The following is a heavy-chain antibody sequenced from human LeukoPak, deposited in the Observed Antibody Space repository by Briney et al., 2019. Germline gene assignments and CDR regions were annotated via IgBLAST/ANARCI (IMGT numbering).Heavy chain of an antibody. V-gene: IGHV4-30-2*01. CDR1: GGSISSGGYS. D-gene: IGHD2-21*02. CDR3: AKEGDWTHES. J-gene: IGHJ5*02. CDR2: IYHSGST. Sequence: SETLSLTCAVSGGSISSGGYSWSWIRQPPGKGLEWIGYIYHSGSTYYNPSLKSRVTISVDRSKNQFSLKLSSVTAADTAVYYCAKEGDWTHESWGQGTLVTVSS.